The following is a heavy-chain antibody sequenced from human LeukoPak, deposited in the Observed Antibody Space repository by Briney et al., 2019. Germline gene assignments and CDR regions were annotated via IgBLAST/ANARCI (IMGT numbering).Heavy chain of an antibody. CDR2: IYYSGST. D-gene: IGHD3-10*01. J-gene: IGHJ5*02. V-gene: IGHV4-38-2*02. CDR3: ARAGFPMVRGTSNWFDP. Sequence: PSETLSLTCTVSGYSISSGYYWGWIRQPPGKGLEWIGSIYYSGSTYYNPSLKSRVTISVDTSKNQFSLKLSSVTAADTAVYYCARAGFPMVRGTSNWFDPWGQGTLVTVSS. CDR1: GYSISSGYY.